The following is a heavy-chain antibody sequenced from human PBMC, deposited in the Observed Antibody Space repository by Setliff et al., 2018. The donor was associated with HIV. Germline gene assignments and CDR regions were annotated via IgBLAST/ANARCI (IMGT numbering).Heavy chain of an antibody. CDR2: FSPRGRT. J-gene: IGHJ3*02. V-gene: IGHV4-38-2*01. D-gene: IGHD3-10*01. CDR1: GGSLSGDY. Sequence: SETLSLTCAVYGGSLSGDYWGWIRQPPGKGLEWIGSFSPRGRTYQNASLKSRVTISVDRSKNQFSLKLISVTAADTAIYYCASTTSGVSGSYPAHAFDIWGQGTMVTVSS. CDR3: ASTTSGVSGSYPAHAFDI.